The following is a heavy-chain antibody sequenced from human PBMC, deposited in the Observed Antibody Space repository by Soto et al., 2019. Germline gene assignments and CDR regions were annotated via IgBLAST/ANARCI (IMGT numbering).Heavy chain of an antibody. V-gene: IGHV4-30-2*01. D-gene: IGHD3-16*01. Sequence: QLQLQESGSGLVKPSQTLSLTCVVSGASISSGDYAWNWVRQPPGKGLEWLGYIYNSGGSYYNPSLKGRVTISLDRSKNHFSRRLNSVTAADTALYFCARGDKNNDYYFYHCGHGTLVTVTS. CDR2: IYNSGGS. J-gene: IGHJ4*01. CDR3: ARGDKNNDYYFYH. CDR1: GASISSGDYA.